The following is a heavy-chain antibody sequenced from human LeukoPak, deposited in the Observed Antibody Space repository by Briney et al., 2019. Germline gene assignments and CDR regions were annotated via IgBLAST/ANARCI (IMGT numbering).Heavy chain of an antibody. Sequence: SETLSLTCTVSGGSISSYYWSWIRQPPGKGLEWIGYIYYSGSTNYNPSLKSRVTISVDTSKNQFSLKLSSVTAADTAVYYCARDYYDSSGFDYWGQGTLVTVSS. V-gene: IGHV4-59*01. J-gene: IGHJ4*02. D-gene: IGHD3-22*01. CDR2: IYYSGST. CDR1: GGSISSYY. CDR3: ARDYYDSSGFDY.